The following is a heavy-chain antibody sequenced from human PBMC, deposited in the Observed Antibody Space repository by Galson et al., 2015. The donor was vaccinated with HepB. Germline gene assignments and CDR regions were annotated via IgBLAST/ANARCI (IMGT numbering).Heavy chain of an antibody. J-gene: IGHJ4*02. CDR3: ARHEYYYDSSGYPTDFDY. V-gene: IGHV5-10-1*01. CDR2: IDPSDSYT. Sequence: QSGAEVKKPGESLRISCKGSGYSFTSYWISWVRQMPGKGLEWMGRIDPSDSYTNYSPSFQGHVTISADKSISTAYLQWSSLKASDTAMYYCARHEYYYDSSGYPTDFDYWGQGTLVTVSS. D-gene: IGHD3-22*01. CDR1: GYSFTSYW.